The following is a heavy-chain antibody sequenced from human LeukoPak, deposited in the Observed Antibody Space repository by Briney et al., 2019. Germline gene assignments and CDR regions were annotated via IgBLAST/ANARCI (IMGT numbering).Heavy chain of an antibody. V-gene: IGHV3-23*01. D-gene: IGHD2-2*01. CDR2: ISGSGGGT. Sequence: GGSLRLSCAASGFTFSSYAMSWVRQAPGKGLEWVSAISGSGGGTYYADSVKGRFTISRDNSKNTLYLQMNSLRSEDTAGYFCAKCIVVVPAAGYYFDYWGQGTPVTVSS. CDR1: GFTFSSYA. CDR3: AKCIVVVPAAGYYFDY. J-gene: IGHJ4*02.